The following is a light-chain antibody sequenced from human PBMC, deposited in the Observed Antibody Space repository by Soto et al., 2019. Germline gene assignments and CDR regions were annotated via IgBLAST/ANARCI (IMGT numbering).Light chain of an antibody. CDR3: CSYGGSRNLLYV. Sequence: QSALTQPASVSGSPGQSITISCTGSSSDVGSHKVVSWYQQHPGKAPKLMSYEDTKRPSGVSNRFSGSKSGNTASLTISGLQTEDEADYYCCSYGGSRNLLYVFGTGTKLTVL. V-gene: IGLV2-23*01. J-gene: IGLJ1*01. CDR2: EDT. CDR1: SSDVGSHKV.